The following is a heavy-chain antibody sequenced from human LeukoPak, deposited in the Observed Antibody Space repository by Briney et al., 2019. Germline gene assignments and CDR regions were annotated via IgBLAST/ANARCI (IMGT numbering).Heavy chain of an antibody. CDR2: ISYDGSNK. CDR3: TTDPSNTDAYDI. CDR1: GFTFSSYA. J-gene: IGHJ3*02. V-gene: IGHV3-30*04. Sequence: GGSLRLSCAASGFTFSSYAMHWVRQAPGKGLEWVAVISYDGSNKYYADSVKGRFTISRDNSKNTLYLQMNSLRAEDTAVYYCTTDPSNTDAYDIWGQGTMGTVSS. D-gene: IGHD2-8*01.